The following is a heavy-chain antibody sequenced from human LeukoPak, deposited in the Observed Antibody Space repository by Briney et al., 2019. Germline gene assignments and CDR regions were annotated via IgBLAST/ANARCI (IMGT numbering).Heavy chain of an antibody. CDR1: GGSISSSSYY. J-gene: IGHJ5*02. CDR2: IYYSGST. D-gene: IGHD3-10*01. V-gene: IGHV4-61*01. CDR3: ARERPGDKNWFDP. Sequence: SETLSLTCTVSGGSISSSSYYWSWIRQPPGKGLEWIGYIYYSGSTNYNPSLKSRVTISVDTSKNQFSLKLSSVTAADTAVYYCARERPGDKNWFDPWGQGTLVTVSS.